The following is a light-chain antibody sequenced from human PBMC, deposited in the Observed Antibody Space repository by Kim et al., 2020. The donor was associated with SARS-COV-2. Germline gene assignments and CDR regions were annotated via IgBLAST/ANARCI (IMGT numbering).Light chain of an antibody. CDR2: AAS. J-gene: IGKJ4*01. V-gene: IGKV1-16*02. CDR1: QDITDY. Sequence: SASVGDRVTITCRASQDITDYLGWFQQTAGKAPKSLIYAASNLESGVPSHFSGSGSGTDFTLTISSLQPEDFATYYCQQYKTYPPTFGGGTKVDIK. CDR3: QQYKTYPPT.